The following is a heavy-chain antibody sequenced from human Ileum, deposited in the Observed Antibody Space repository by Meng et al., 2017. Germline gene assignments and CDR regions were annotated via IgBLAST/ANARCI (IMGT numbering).Heavy chain of an antibody. V-gene: IGHV1-2*06. CDR2: INPKSGIR. J-gene: IGHJ4*02. CDR3: SGASSSSYLGY. CDR1: GYTFTDYY. D-gene: IGHD6-13*01. Sequence: QVQLVQSGAEVKKTGAAVKVSCKTSGYTFTDYYIKWLRQAPGQGLEWMGRINPKSGIRHYAQKFQGRVTMTSDTSTSTAYMEVSGLTSDDTAVYYCSGASSSSYLGYWGQGTLVTVSS.